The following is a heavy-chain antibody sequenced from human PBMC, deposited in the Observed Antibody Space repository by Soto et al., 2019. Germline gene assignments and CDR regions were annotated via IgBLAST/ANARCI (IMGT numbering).Heavy chain of an antibody. J-gene: IGHJ4*02. CDR2: KYFTGTT. Sequence: QVQLHESGPGLVKPSETLSVTCSVSGGSVTLDNFYWTWLRLHPEKGLEWIGYKYFTGTTYYSPSLRSRATISADTSKNVFFLSLTSVTDADTAVYYCARGSSPEGPIQMTFDYWGQGIQVTVSP. CDR3: ARGSSPEGPIQMTFDY. D-gene: IGHD2-2*01. CDR1: GGSVTLDNFY. V-gene: IGHV4-31*03.